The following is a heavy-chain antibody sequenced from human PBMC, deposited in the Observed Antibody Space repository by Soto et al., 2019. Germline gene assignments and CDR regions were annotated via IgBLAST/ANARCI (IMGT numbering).Heavy chain of an antibody. J-gene: IGHJ4*02. D-gene: IGHD1-26*01. CDR3: AKTPYINPADLSGGAFDY. CDR1: RFTFSSYA. CDR2: ISGSGGST. V-gene: IGHV3-23*01. Sequence: EVQLLESGGGLVQPGGSLRLSCAASRFTFSSYAMSWVRQAPGKGLEWVSAISGSGGSTYYADSVKGRFTISRDNSKNTLYLQMNSLRAEDTAVYYCAKTPYINPADLSGGAFDYWGQGTLVTVSS.